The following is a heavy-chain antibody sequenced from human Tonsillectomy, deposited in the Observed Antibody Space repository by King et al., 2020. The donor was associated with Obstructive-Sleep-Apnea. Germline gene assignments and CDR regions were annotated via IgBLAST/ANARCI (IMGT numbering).Heavy chain of an antibody. CDR1: GYTFSGYY. CDR2: ISPNSGAT. J-gene: IGHJ4*02. CDR3: ARDMSAYDSTSPAY. D-gene: IGHD3-10*01. V-gene: IGHV1-2*02. Sequence: VQLVQSGAEVKKPGASVKVSCKASGYTFSGYYIHWVRQAPGQGLEWMGWISPNSGATKYAQKFQDRVTMTRDTSISTAYMDLSRLRSDDTAIYYCARDMSAYDSTSPAYWGQGILVTVSS.